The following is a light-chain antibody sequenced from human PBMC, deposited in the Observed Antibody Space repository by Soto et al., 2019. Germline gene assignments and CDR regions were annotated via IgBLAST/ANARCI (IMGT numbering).Light chain of an antibody. CDR2: DAY. V-gene: IGKV3-11*01. CDR3: HQRHMWPIT. CDR1: QSFRGL. Sequence: EVVLTQSPVPLSLSPGERATLSCRASQSFRGLLAWYQQKPGQAPRLLIYDAYNRATGIPPRFSGSGSGTDFTLTISSLEPEDSAVYYFHQRHMWPITFGQGTRLEIK. J-gene: IGKJ5*01.